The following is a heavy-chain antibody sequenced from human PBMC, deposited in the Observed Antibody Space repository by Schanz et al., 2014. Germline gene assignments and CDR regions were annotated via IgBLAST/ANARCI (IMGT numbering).Heavy chain of an antibody. D-gene: IGHD6-25*01. V-gene: IGHV3-33*08. CDR3: AREACSAASCYFRY. J-gene: IGHJ4*02. CDR2: IRYDGRNK. CDR1: GFTFSNYG. Sequence: VQLVESGGGLVQPGGSVRLSCGASGFTFSNYGLVWVRQAPGKGLEWVAVIRYDGRNKNFVESVKGRFTISRDNSNNTVYLQMNTLRAEDTAVYYCAREACSAASCYFRYWGQGTLVTVSS.